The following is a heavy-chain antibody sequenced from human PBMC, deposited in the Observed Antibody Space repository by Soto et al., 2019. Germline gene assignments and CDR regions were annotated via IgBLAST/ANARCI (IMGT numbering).Heavy chain of an antibody. CDR1: GGSFSGYY. J-gene: IGHJ4*02. Sequence: QVQLQQWGAGLLKPSETLSLTCAVYGGSFSGYYWSWIRQPPGKGLEWIGEINHSGSTNYNPSLKSRVTISVDTSKNQFSLKLSSVTAADAAVYYCARGYSSNWFRLDSWGQGILVTVSS. D-gene: IGHD6-13*01. CDR3: ARGYSSNWFRLDS. CDR2: INHSGST. V-gene: IGHV4-34*01.